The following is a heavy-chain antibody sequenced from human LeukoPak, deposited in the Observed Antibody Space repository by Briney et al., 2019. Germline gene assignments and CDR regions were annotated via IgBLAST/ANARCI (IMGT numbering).Heavy chain of an antibody. Sequence: GGSLRLSCAASGFTFSGYAMSWVRQAPGKGLEWVSSTSGSGISTYYADSVKGRFTISRDNYKNTLYLQMNSLRAEDTAVYYCAKADAYDSSAIDYWGQGTLVTVSS. V-gene: IGHV3-23*01. J-gene: IGHJ4*02. CDR3: AKADAYDSSAIDY. CDR1: GFTFSGYA. CDR2: TSGSGIST. D-gene: IGHD3-22*01.